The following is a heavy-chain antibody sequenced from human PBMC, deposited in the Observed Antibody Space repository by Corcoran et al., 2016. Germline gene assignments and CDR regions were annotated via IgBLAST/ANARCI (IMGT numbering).Heavy chain of an antibody. CDR3: ARGRNYYDSSGYYY. J-gene: IGHJ4*02. Sequence: QVQLQQWGAGLLKPSETLSLTCAVYGGSFSGYYWSWIRQPPGKGLEWIGEINHSGSTNYNPSRKSRVTISVDTSKNQFSLKLSSVTAADTAVYYCARGRNYYDSSGYYYWGQGTLVTVSS. V-gene: IGHV4-34*01. CDR2: INHSGST. D-gene: IGHD3-22*01. CDR1: GGSFSGYY.